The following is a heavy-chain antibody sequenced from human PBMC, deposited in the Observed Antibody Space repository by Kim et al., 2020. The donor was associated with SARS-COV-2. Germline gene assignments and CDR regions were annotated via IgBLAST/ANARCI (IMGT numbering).Heavy chain of an antibody. V-gene: IGHV4-59*03. CDR3: SGSFQLYYYYYMDF. CDR2: MYYSGST. CDR1: GDSISSYY. J-gene: IGHJ6*03. D-gene: IGHD2-2*01. Sequence: SETLSLTCTVSGDSISSYYWSWIRQPPGKGLEWIGCMYYSGSTNYNPSLKSRVTISLDTSKNQFSLKLSSVTAADTAVYYCSGSFQLYYYYYMDFWGKGTAVTVSS.